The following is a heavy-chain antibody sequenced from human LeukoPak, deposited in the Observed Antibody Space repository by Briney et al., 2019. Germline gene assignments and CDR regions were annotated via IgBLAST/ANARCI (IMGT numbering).Heavy chain of an antibody. CDR2: IYSGGST. D-gene: IGHD6-6*01. V-gene: IGHV3-53*01. CDR3: ARDLSNSSSGDHYYYYGMDV. Sequence: GGSLRLSCAASGFTVSSNYMSWVRQAPGKGLEWVSVIYSGGSTYYADSVKGRFTISRDNSKNTLYLQMNSLRAGDTAVYYCARDLSNSSSGDHYYYYGMDVWGQGTTVTVSS. J-gene: IGHJ6*02. CDR1: GFTVSSNY.